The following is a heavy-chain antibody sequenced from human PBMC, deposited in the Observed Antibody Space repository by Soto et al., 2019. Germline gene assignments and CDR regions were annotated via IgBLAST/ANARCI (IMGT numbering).Heavy chain of an antibody. D-gene: IGHD6-19*01. J-gene: IGHJ5*02. V-gene: IGHV4-4*02. Sequence: SETLSLTCAVSGGSISSSNWWCWVRQPPGKGLEWIGEIYHSGSTNYNPSLKSRVTISVDKSKNQFSLKLSSVTAADTSVYYCASYERRYSSGWYRPPRKWFDPWGQGTLVTVST. CDR2: IYHSGST. CDR3: ASYERRYSSGWYRPPRKWFDP. CDR1: GGSISSSNW.